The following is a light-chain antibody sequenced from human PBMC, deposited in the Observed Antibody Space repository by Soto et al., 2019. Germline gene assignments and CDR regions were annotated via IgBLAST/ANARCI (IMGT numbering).Light chain of an antibody. Sequence: QSALTQPRSVSGSPGQSVTISCTGTSSDVGGYNFVSWFQQHPGKAPKLIIYEGGKRPSGVSNRFSGSKSGITASLTISGLQAEDEADYYCCSYAGYSTSAVFGGGTKLTVL. CDR3: CSYAGYSTSAV. CDR2: EGG. CDR1: SSDVGGYNF. V-gene: IGLV2-23*01. J-gene: IGLJ2*01.